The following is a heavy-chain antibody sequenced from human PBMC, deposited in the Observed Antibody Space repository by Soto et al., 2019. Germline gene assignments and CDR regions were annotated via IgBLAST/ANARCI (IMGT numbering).Heavy chain of an antibody. Sequence: QVQLVQSGAEVKKPGASVKVSCQTSGYTFTSYYIHWVRQAPGQGLAWMGIIKPSGGYTKYSKKFQDRVTMTRDAATNIVYMALSSLTSEDTAVYFCARSRSMGYWSARVTTYAYGMDVWGQGTTVTVSS. J-gene: IGHJ6*02. CDR1: GYTFTSYY. V-gene: IGHV1-46*03. D-gene: IGHD2-15*01. CDR2: IKPSGGYT. CDR3: ARSRSMGYWSARVTTYAYGMDV.